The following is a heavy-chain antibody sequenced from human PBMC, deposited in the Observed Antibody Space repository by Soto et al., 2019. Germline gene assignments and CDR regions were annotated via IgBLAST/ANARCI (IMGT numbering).Heavy chain of an antibody. J-gene: IGHJ4*02. D-gene: IGHD3-22*01. Sequence: QVQLQELGPGLVKPSQTLSLTCTVSGGSISSGDYYWSWIRQPPGKGLEWIGYIYYSGSTYYNPSLKSRVTISVATSKNQFSLKLSSVTAADTAVYYCARGESSGYYLPPPYWGQGTLVTVSS. CDR2: IYYSGST. CDR3: ARGESSGYYLPPPY. V-gene: IGHV4-30-4*01. CDR1: GGSISSGDYY.